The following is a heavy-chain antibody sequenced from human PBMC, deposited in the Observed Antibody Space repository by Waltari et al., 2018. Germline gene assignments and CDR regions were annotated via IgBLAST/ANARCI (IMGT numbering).Heavy chain of an antibody. CDR1: GYTLTELS. J-gene: IGHJ6*02. D-gene: IGHD4-17*01. V-gene: IGHV1-24*01. Sequence: QVQLVQSGAEVKKPGASVKVSCKVSGYTLTELSMHWVRQAPGKGLGWMGGCDPEDGETIYGQKFQGRVTMTEDTATDTAYRELSSLRSEDTAVYYCATGGRIYGDYGGYYYYGMDVWGQGTTVTVSS. CDR2: CDPEDGET. CDR3: ATGGRIYGDYGGYYYYGMDV.